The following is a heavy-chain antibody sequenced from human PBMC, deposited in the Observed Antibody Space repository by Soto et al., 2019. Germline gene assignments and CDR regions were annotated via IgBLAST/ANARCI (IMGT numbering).Heavy chain of an antibody. Sequence: EVQLVESGGGLIQPGGSLRLSCAVSGFTVSNNYMSWVRQAPGKGLEGVSVIYSGGYTAYGDSVKGRFTISRDNSKNTQYSQKNSRSAEDPPVFYWAGRPGGGGYWGQGTLVTVSS. CDR1: GFTVSNNY. J-gene: IGHJ4*02. CDR2: IYSGGYT. D-gene: IGHD3-10*01. CDR3: AGRPGGGGY. V-gene: IGHV3-53*01.